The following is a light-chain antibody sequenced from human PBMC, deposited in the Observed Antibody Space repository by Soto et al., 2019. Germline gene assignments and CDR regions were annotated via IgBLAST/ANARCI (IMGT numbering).Light chain of an antibody. Sequence: DNAMTGSPSFVSTSVGDRVTITCRARRSINTRLAWYQLKPGKAPKLLIYHASTLQSGVPSRFSGSGSGTEFTLTISSLQPDDFATYYCQQYGSYSPTFGQGTKVDIK. CDR3: QQYGSYSPT. CDR2: HAS. V-gene: IGKV1-5*01. J-gene: IGKJ1*01. CDR1: RSINTR.